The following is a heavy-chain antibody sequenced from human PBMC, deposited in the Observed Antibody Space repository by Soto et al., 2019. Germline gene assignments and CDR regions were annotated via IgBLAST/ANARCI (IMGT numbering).Heavy chain of an antibody. V-gene: IGHV6-1*01. J-gene: IGHJ6*02. Sequence: SQTLSLTCVISGDSVSSNSAAWNWIRQSPSRGLEWLGRTYYRSKWYNDYAVSVKSRITINPDTSKNQFSLQLNSVTPEDTAVYYCARGASIAARTTRYYYYYYCMDVWGQGTTVTVSS. CDR3: ARGASIAARTTRYYYYYYCMDV. D-gene: IGHD6-6*01. CDR2: TYYRSKWYN. CDR1: GDSVSSNSAA.